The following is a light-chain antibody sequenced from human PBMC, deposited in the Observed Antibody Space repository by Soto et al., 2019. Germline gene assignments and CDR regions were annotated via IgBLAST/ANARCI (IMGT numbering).Light chain of an antibody. CDR2: DVS. J-gene: IGLJ1*01. Sequence: QSVLTHPASLSWAPGQSITISRTGTSSDVGGYNYVSWYQHHPGKAPKLMIYDVSNRPSGVSNRFSGSKSGNTASLTISGLQPEDEADYYCSSYTTSNTRQIVFGTG. V-gene: IGLV2-14*03. CDR3: SSYTTSNTRQIV. CDR1: SSDVGGYNY.